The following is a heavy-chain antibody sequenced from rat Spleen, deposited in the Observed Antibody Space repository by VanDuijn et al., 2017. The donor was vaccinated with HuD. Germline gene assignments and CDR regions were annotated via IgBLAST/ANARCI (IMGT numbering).Heavy chain of an antibody. CDR3: ARIRDVMDV. Sequence: EVQLLESGPGLVKPSQSLSLTCSVTGYSITSNYWGWIRKFPGKKLEWMGYINSAGSSNYNPYLKSRISITRDTYKNQCFLQVNSVIIEDTATYYGARIRDVMDVWGQGASVTVSS. CDR1: GYSITSNY. CDR2: INSAGSS. D-gene: IGHD1-6*01. V-gene: IGHV3-3*01. J-gene: IGHJ4*01.